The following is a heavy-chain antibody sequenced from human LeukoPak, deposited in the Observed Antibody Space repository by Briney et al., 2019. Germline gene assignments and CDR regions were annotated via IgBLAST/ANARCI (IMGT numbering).Heavy chain of an antibody. CDR1: GGTFSSYA. CDR3: ARNPGTIPYYFDY. J-gene: IGHJ4*02. D-gene: IGHD2-2*01. Sequence: SVKVSCKASGGTFSSYAISWVRQAPGQGLEWMGGIIPIFGTASYAQKFQGRVTITADESTSTAYMELSSLRSEDTAVYYCARNPGTIPYYFDYWGQGTLVTVSS. CDR2: IIPIFGTA. V-gene: IGHV1-69*13.